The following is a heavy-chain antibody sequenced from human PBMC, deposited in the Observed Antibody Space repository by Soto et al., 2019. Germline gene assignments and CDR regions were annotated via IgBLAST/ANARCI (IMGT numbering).Heavy chain of an antibody. V-gene: IGHV3-15*07. CDR3: TTVTYYYDSSGSPRIDY. J-gene: IGHJ4*02. Sequence: GGSLRLSCAASGFTFSSYGMHWVRQAPGEGVDWVGRIKSKTDGGTTDYAAPVKGRFTISRDDSKNTLYLQMNSLKTEDTAVYYCTTVTYYYDSSGSPRIDYWGQGTLVTVSS. CDR1: GFTFSSYG. CDR2: IKSKTDGGTT. D-gene: IGHD3-22*01.